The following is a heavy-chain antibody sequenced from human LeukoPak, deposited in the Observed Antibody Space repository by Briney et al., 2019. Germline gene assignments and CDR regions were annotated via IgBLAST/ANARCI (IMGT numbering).Heavy chain of an antibody. D-gene: IGHD2-15*01. CDR3: ARDHVVASGAVAY. J-gene: IGHJ4*02. Sequence: GGSLRLSCAASGFTVSDNYMSWFRQAPGKGLEWLSVLDSGGTAIYADSVRGRFTISRDNSKNTLHLQMDSLTIEDSALYYCARDHVVASGAVAYWGQGTLVTVSS. V-gene: IGHV3-53*01. CDR1: GFTVSDNY. CDR2: LDSGGTA.